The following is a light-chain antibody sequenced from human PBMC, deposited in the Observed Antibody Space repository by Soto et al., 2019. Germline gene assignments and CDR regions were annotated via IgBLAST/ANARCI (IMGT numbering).Light chain of an antibody. Sequence: IVMTHSPATLSVSPGERATLSCRASQSVSSNLAWYQQKPGQAPRLLIYGASSRATGIPDRFSGSGSGTDFTLSISRLEPEDFAVYYCQQYSSLWTFGQGTKVDIK. J-gene: IGKJ1*01. CDR3: QQYSSLWT. CDR2: GAS. CDR1: QSVSSN. V-gene: IGKV3D-15*01.